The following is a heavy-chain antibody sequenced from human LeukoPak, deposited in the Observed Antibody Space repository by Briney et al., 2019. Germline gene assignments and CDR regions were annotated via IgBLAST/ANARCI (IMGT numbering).Heavy chain of an antibody. CDR3: ARYYYDSRGENDAFDL. Sequence: GGSLRLSCAASGFAFSRYWMSWVRQAPGKRLEWVANIKEDGSEKYYVDSVKGRFTISRDNAKNSLYLQVNSLRVEDTAVYYCARYYYDSRGENDAFDLWGQGQWSPSLQ. J-gene: IGHJ3*01. CDR2: IKEDGSEK. V-gene: IGHV3-7*01. CDR1: GFAFSRYW. D-gene: IGHD3-22*01.